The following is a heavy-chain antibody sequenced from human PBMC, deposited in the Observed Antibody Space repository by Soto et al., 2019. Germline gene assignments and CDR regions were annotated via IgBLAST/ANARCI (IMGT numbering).Heavy chain of an antibody. D-gene: IGHD1-1*01. CDR1: GFTFSSFA. V-gene: IGHV3-23*01. J-gene: IGHJ2*01. CDR2: ISGSGGST. Sequence: EMQLLESGGGLVQPGGSLRLSCAASGFTFSSFAMSWVRQAPGKGLDWVSAISGSGGSTYSADSVKGRFTISRDNSQNTLNLQMDSLRAEDTAVYFCVRGIPFQYSNNWLHWYFDLWGRGTQVTVSS. CDR3: VRGIPFQYSNNWLHWYFDL.